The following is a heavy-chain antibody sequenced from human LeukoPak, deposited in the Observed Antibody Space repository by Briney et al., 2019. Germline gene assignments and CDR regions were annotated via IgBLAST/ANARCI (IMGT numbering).Heavy chain of an antibody. J-gene: IGHJ5*02. V-gene: IGHV4-4*07. CDR1: GGSISSYY. Sequence: SETLSLTCTVSGGSISSYYWSWIRQPAGKGLEWIGRIYTSGSTKYNPSLKSRVTMSVDTSKNQFSLKLSSVTAADTAVYYCARGIVAVAGTWFDPWGQGTLVTVSS. CDR3: ARGIVAVAGTWFDP. D-gene: IGHD6-19*01. CDR2: IYTSGST.